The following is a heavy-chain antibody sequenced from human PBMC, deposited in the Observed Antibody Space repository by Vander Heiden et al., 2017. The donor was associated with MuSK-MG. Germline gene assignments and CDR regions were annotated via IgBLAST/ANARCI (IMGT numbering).Heavy chain of an antibody. Sequence: QVQLVESGGDLVKPGGSLTLPCVASGFTFRDYYMTWIRQAPGKGLEWISYISRSGSNKYYADSVKGRFTISRDNANSLMYLQMNSLRDEDTAVYYCARDGSTSGWYDQWGQGTLVTVSS. CDR2: ISRSGSNK. J-gene: IGHJ5*02. D-gene: IGHD6-19*01. CDR3: ARDGSTSGWYDQ. CDR1: GFTFRDYY. V-gene: IGHV3-11*01.